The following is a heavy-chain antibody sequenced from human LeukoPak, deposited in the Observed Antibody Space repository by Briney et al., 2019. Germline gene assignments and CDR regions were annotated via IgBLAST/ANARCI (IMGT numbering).Heavy chain of an antibody. CDR2: ISYDGSNK. CDR3: ARGGGNAVAGEVDY. J-gene: IGHJ4*02. V-gene: IGHV3-30*04. CDR1: GLTFSSYA. D-gene: IGHD6-19*01. Sequence: GRSLRLSCAASGLTFSSYAMHWVRQAPGKGLEWVAVISYDGSNKYYADSVKGRFTISRDNSKNTLYLQMNSLRAEDTAVYYCARGGGNAVAGEVDYWGQGTLVTVSS.